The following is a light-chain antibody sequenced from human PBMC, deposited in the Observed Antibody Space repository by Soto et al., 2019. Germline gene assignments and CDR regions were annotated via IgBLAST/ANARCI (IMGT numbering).Light chain of an antibody. CDR3: QQYYSTLPLT. V-gene: IGKV1-6*01. Sequence: AVQMTQSPASLSESVGDRVTITCPASQGIRNDLTWYQQKPGKAPKLLIYAASSLQSGVPSRFSGSGSGTDFTLTISSLQAEDVAVYYCQQYYSTLPLTFGGGTKVDI. J-gene: IGKJ4*01. CDR2: AAS. CDR1: QGIRND.